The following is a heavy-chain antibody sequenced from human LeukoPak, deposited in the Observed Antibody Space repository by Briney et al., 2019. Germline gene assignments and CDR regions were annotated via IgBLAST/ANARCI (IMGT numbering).Heavy chain of an antibody. J-gene: IGHJ4*02. CDR3: AREMATIRVADY. D-gene: IGHD5-24*01. V-gene: IGHV1-69*04. CDR1: GGTFRSYA. CDR2: IIPILGIA. Sequence: SVKVSCKASGGTFRSYAISWVRQAPGQGLEWMGRIIPILGIANYAQKFQGRVTITADKSTSTAYMELSSLRSEDTAVYYCAREMATIRVADYWGQGTLVTVSS.